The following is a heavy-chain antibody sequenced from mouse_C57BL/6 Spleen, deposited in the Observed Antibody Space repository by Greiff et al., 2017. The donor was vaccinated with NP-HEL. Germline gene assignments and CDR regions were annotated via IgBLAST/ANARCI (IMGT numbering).Heavy chain of an antibody. CDR2: INPNNGGT. CDR1: GYTFTDYY. D-gene: IGHD2-1*01. J-gene: IGHJ3*01. Sequence: EVQLQQSGPELVKPGASVKISCKASGYTFTDYYMNWVKQSHGKSLEWIGDINPNNGGTSYNQKFKGKATLTVDKSSSTAYMELRSLTSEDSAVYYCARSALYYMGFAYWGQGTLVTVSA. V-gene: IGHV1-26*01. CDR3: ARSALYYMGFAY.